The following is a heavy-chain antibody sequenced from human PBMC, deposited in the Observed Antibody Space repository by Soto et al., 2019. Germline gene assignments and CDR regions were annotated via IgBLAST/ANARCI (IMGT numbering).Heavy chain of an antibody. D-gene: IGHD3-10*01. Sequence: PSETLSLTCSGSGGSVSSGDYFWSWLRQSPGKRLEWIAYIYYSGSTNYNPSLKSRATISVDTSKSRVSLTLTSMTAADAALYYCARSPNYYYYGFDVWGQGTAVTVSS. CDR3: ARSPNYYYYGFDV. CDR2: IYYSGST. J-gene: IGHJ6*02. V-gene: IGHV4-61*08. CDR1: GGSVSSGDYF.